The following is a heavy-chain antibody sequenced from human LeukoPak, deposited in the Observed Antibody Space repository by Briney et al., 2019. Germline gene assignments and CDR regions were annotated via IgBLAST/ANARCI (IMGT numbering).Heavy chain of an antibody. V-gene: IGHV3-21*01. Sequence: GGSLRLSCAASGVTFSSYSMNWVRQAPGKGLEWGSSISSSSSYIYYADSVKGRFTISRDNAKNSLYLQMNSLRAEDTAVYYCARDSEALSYMDVWGKGTTVTVSS. CDR1: GVTFSSYS. J-gene: IGHJ6*03. D-gene: IGHD2/OR15-2a*01. CDR2: ISSSSSYI. CDR3: ARDSEALSYMDV.